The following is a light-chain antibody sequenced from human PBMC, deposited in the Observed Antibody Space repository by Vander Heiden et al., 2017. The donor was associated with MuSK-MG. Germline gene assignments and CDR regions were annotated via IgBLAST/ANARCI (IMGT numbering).Light chain of an antibody. CDR2: VAS. CDR1: QDISNY. V-gene: IGKV1-33*01. Sequence: DIPMTQSPSSLSACVGDRVTIRCQASQDISNYLNWYQQKPGKAPKLLIYVASNLETGVPSRFSGSGSGTDFTLNISSLQPEDIAIYYCQQYLHIPITFGEGTRLEIK. J-gene: IGKJ5*01. CDR3: QQYLHIPIT.